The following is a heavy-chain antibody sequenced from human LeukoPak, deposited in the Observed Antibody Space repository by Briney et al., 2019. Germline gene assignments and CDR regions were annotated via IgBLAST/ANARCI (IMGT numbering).Heavy chain of an antibody. CDR2: YSTSSSHI. J-gene: IGHJ3*02. CDR1: GFTFSSYS. CDR3: TRSDAFDI. V-gene: IGHV3-21*01. Sequence: GGSLRLSCATSGFTFSSYSMNWVRQAPGKGLEWVSSYSTSSSHIYYADSVKGRFTISRDNAKNSLYLQMNSLRAEDTAVCYCTRSDAFDIWGQGTMVTVSS.